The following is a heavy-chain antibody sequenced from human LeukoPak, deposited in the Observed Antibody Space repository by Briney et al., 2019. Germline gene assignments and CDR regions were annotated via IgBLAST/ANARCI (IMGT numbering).Heavy chain of an antibody. CDR1: GFTFSSYG. J-gene: IGHJ4*02. CDR3: AKDAFRGVFDY. CDR2: ISYDGSNK. V-gene: IGHV3-30*18. Sequence: GGSVRLSCAASGFTFSSYGMHWVRQAPGKGLEWVAVISYDGSNKYYADSVKGRFTISRDNSKNTLYLQMNSLRAEDTAVYYCAKDAFRGVFDYWGQGTLVTVSS. D-gene: IGHD2-8*02.